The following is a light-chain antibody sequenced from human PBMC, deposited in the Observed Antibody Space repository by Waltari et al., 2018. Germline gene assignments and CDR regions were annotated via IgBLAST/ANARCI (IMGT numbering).Light chain of an antibody. J-gene: IGLJ1*01. V-gene: IGLV2-14*01. CDR3: SSYTTSSAPGV. Sequence: QSALTQPASVSGSPGQSITISCSGTDSDVGAYDFVSWYQQHPGKAPHLIIYELRNRPSGISSRCSASRSGNAASLTSSGREAEDEADYYCSSYTTSSAPGVFGTGTRVTVL. CDR2: ELR. CDR1: DSDVGAYDF.